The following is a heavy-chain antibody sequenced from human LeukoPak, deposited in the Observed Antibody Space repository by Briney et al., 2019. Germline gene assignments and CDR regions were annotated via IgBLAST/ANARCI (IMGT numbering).Heavy chain of an antibody. Sequence: GASVKVSCKASGYTFTNYGISWVRQAPGQGLEWMGWISAYNGNTHYAQKFQGRVTMTTDTSTSTAYMELRSLRSDDMAVYYCARGRSHGDGSGSYYDYFGYWGQGTLVTVSS. CDR2: ISAYNGNT. V-gene: IGHV1-18*03. D-gene: IGHD3-10*01. CDR1: GYTFTNYG. CDR3: ARGRSHGDGSGSYYDYFGY. J-gene: IGHJ4*02.